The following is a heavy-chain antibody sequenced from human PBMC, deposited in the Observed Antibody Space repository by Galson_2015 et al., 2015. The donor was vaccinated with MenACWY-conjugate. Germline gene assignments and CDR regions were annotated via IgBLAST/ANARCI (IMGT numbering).Heavy chain of an antibody. CDR3: GKYFYDICGYLYGVFDC. D-gene: IGHD3-22*01. J-gene: IGHJ4*02. CDR2: IRHSGGSK. Sequence: SLRLSCAASGFTFSSYAMSWVRQAPGKGLEWVSAIRHSGGSKYYADSVKGRFTISRDNSKNTLYLQMNSLRAEDTAVYYCGKYFYDICGYLYGVFDCWGQGTLVTVSS. CDR1: GFTFSSYA. V-gene: IGHV3-23*01.